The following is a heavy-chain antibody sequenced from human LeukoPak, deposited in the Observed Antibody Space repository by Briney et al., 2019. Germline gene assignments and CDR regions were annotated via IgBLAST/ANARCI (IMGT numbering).Heavy chain of an antibody. V-gene: IGHV3-48*02. Sequence: GGSLRLSCAASGFTFSSYSMNWVRQAPGKGLEWVSYISSSSSTIYYADSVKGRFTISRDNAKNSLYLQMNSLRDEDTAVYYCARDSPYGSGWYVFDYWGQGTLVTVSS. CDR3: ARDSPYGSGWYVFDY. J-gene: IGHJ4*02. D-gene: IGHD6-19*01. CDR1: GFTFSSYS. CDR2: ISSSSSTI.